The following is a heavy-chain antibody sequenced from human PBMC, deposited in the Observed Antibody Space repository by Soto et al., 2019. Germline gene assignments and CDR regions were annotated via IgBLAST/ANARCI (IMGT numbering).Heavy chain of an antibody. D-gene: IGHD7-27*01. Sequence: QVQPQESGPGLVKPSETLSLTCTVSGGSISNHYWSWIRQPPGKGLEWIVYIYYNGNTNYNPSLKSRVTMSVDTSKNQISLKLSSVTAADTAVYYCTRANWYSEYWGQGTLVTVSS. CDR2: IYYNGNT. CDR1: GGSISNHY. J-gene: IGHJ4*02. CDR3: TRANWYSEY. V-gene: IGHV4-59*11.